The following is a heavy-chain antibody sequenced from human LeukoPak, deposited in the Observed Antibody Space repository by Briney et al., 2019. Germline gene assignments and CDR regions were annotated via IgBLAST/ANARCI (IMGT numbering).Heavy chain of an antibody. CDR3: AKEGRGMGAATMDY. D-gene: IGHD1-26*01. CDR1: VFTFSNYA. Sequence: GGSLRLSCAASVFTFSNYAMSWVRQAPGKGLEWVSGISGSGGSTYYADSVGRFSISRDNSDNTLYLQLTSLRADDTAVYYCAKEGRGMGAATMDYWGQGTLVTVSS. CDR2: ISGSGGST. J-gene: IGHJ4*02. V-gene: IGHV3-23*01.